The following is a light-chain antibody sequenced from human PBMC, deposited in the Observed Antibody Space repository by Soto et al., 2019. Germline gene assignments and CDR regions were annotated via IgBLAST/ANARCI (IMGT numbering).Light chain of an antibody. CDR3: QQYNNWPIT. CDR2: GAF. V-gene: IGKV3-15*01. J-gene: IGKJ5*01. Sequence: EIVMTQSPATLSVSPGERATLSCRASQNIISNLACYQQKPGQSPRLLIYGAFTRATGIPARFSGSGSGTEFTLTISSLQSEDFEVYYCQQYNNWPITFGQGTRLEIK. CDR1: QNIISN.